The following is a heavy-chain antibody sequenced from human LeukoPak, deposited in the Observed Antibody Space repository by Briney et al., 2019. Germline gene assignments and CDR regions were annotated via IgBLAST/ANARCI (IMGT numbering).Heavy chain of an antibody. V-gene: IGHV4-59*01. CDR1: GGSISSYY. J-gene: IGHJ4*02. CDR2: IYYSAST. CDR3: ARDVRGGYYFDY. Sequence: SETLSLTCTVSGGSISSYYWSWIRQPPGKGLEWIGYIYYSASTNYNPSLKSQVTISVDTSTNQFSLKLRSVTAADTAVYYCARDVRGGYYFDYWGQGTLVTVSS. D-gene: IGHD3-10*02.